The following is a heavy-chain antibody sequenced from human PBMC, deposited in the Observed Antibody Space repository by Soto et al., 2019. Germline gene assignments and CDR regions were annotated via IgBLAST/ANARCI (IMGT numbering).Heavy chain of an antibody. V-gene: IGHV3-49*04. CDR3: TRGSYDCWSGYYSPTDFDY. CDR1: GFTFGDYA. CDR2: IRSKAYGGTT. D-gene: IGHD3-3*01. Sequence: GGSLRLSCTASGFTFGDYAMSWVRQAPGKGLEWVGFIRSKAYGGTTEYAASVKGRFTISRDDSKSIAYMQMNSLKTEEPAVYSGTRGSYDCWSGYYSPTDFDYWGQGTLVTVSS. J-gene: IGHJ4*02.